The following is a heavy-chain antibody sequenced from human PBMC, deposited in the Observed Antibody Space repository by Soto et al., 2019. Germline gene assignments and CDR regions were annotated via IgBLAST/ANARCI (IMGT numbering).Heavy chain of an antibody. CDR1: GGSLSSGAYY. D-gene: IGHD3-22*01. J-gene: IGHJ4*02. Sequence: QVQLQESGPGLVKPSQTLSLTCTVSGGSLSSGAYYWSWIRQHPGKGLEWIGYIYYSGSTYYNPSLESRVTPSVDTARKQFSLKVSSVTAADTAVYYCARANYFESSGPFDYWGPGTLVIVSS. V-gene: IGHV4-31*03. CDR2: IYYSGST. CDR3: ARANYFESSGPFDY.